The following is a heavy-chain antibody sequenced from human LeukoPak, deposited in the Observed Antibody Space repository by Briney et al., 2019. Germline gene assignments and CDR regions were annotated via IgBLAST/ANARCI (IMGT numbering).Heavy chain of an antibody. CDR2: ISSSGSTI. J-gene: IGHJ4*02. V-gene: IGHV3-11*01. CDR1: GFTFSDYY. CDR3: ARGGPYYYDSSGYDY. D-gene: IGHD3-22*01. Sequence: GGSLRLSCAASGFTFSDYYMSWIRQAPGKGLEWVSYISSSGSTIYYADSVKVRFTISRDNAKNSLYLQTNSLRAEDTAVYYCARGGPYYYDSSGYDYWGQGTLVTVSS.